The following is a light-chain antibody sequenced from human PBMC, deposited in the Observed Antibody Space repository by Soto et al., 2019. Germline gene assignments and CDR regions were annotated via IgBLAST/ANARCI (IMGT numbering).Light chain of an antibody. Sequence: QSVLTQPASVSGSPGQSITISCTGTSSDVGSYNLVSWHQQHPGKAPKLMIYEGSKRPSGVSNRFSGSKSGNTASLTISGLQAEDEADYYCCSYAGSSTPYVFGTGTKLTVL. CDR2: EGS. V-gene: IGLV2-23*01. CDR3: CSYAGSSTPYV. CDR1: SSDVGSYNL. J-gene: IGLJ1*01.